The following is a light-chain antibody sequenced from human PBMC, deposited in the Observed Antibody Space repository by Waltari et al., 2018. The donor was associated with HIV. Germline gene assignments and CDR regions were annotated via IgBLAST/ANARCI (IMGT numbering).Light chain of an antibody. CDR3: PSADSGGTYVV. CDR2: KES. Sequence: SYELTQPPSVSVSPGQTARIPCSGDALPKQYAYWYQQKPGQAPWLVIYKESGGPSGIPVRFSGSTSATTVTLTISGVQAENEADYYSPSADSGGTYVVFGGGTKLTVL. V-gene: IGLV3-25*03. J-gene: IGLJ2*01. CDR1: ALPKQY.